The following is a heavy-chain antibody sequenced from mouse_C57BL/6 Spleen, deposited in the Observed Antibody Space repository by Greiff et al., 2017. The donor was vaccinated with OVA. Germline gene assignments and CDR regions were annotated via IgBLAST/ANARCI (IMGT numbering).Heavy chain of an antibody. V-gene: IGHV1-63*01. Sequence: VQLQQSGAELVRPGTSVKMSCKASGYTFTNYWIGWAKQRPGHGLEWIGDIYPGGGYTNYNEKFKGKATLTADKSSSTAYMQFSSLTSEDSAIYYCARCDSTLDDAMDYWGQGTSVTVSS. CDR1: GYTFTNYW. CDR2: IYPGGGYT. CDR3: ARCDSTLDDAMDY. J-gene: IGHJ4*01. D-gene: IGHD2-5*01.